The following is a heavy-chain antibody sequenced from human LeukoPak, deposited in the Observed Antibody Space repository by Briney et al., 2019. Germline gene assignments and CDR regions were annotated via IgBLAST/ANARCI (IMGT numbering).Heavy chain of an antibody. J-gene: IGHJ3*02. CDR2: INPSGGST. D-gene: IGHD3-3*01. V-gene: IGHV1-46*01. Sequence: ASVKVSCKASGYTFTSYYMQWVRQAPGQGLGWRGIINPSGGSTSYAQKFQGRVTMTRDMSTRTVYMELSSLRSEDTAVYYCARDVRITIFGVVITGYDAFDIWGQGTMVTVSS. CDR1: GYTFTSYY. CDR3: ARDVRITIFGVVITGYDAFDI.